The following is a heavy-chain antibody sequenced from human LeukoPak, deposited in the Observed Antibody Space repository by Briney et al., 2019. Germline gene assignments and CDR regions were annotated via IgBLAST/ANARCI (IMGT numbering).Heavy chain of an antibody. CDR3: ARGDYYGSGTPGY. CDR2: ISSSSSYI. CDR1: GFTFSSYS. D-gene: IGHD3-10*01. V-gene: IGHV3-21*01. Sequence: GGSLRLSCAASGFTFSSYSMNWVRQAPGKGLEWVSSISSSSSYIYYADSVKGRFTISRDNAKNSLYLQINSLRAKDTAVYYCARGDYYGSGTPGYWGQGTLVTVSS. J-gene: IGHJ4*02.